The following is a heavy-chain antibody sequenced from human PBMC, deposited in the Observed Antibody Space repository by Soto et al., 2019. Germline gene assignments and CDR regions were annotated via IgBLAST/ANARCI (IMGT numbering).Heavy chain of an antibody. CDR1: GLTFSSYS. CDR3: AREIYDDYDSSGFDH. J-gene: IGHJ4*02. CDR2: ISSSSSTI. Sequence: GGSLRLSCAASGLTFSSYSMNWVRQAPGKGLEWVSYISSSSSTIYYADSVKGRFTISRDNAKNALSLQMNSLRAEDTAVYYCAREIYDDYDSSGFDHWGQGTLVTVSS. V-gene: IGHV3-48*04. D-gene: IGHD3-22*01.